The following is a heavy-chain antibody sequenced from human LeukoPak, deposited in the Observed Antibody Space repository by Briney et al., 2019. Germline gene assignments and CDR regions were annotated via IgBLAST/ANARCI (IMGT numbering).Heavy chain of an antibody. CDR1: GGSISSGNYY. CDR3: ARNMTTVTTGVVSRHDAFDI. V-gene: IGHV4-39*01. Sequence: PSETLSLTCTVSGGSISSGNYYWGWIRQPPGKGLEWIGSIYNSGSTYYSTSLKSRLTITVDTSKNQFSLRLSSVTATDTAVYYCARNMTTVTTGVVSRHDAFDIWGQGTMVTVSS. CDR2: IYNSGST. J-gene: IGHJ3*02. D-gene: IGHD4-11*01.